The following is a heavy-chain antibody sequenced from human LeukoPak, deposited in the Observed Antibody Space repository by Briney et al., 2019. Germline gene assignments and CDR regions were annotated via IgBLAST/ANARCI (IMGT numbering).Heavy chain of an antibody. V-gene: IGHV4-4*07. CDR2: IYTSGST. J-gene: IGHJ4*02. D-gene: IGHD6-19*01. CDR1: GGSISSYY. Sequence: SETLSLTCTVSGGSISSYYWSWIRQPAGKGLEWIGRIYTSGSTNYNPSLKSRVTISIDTSKNEFSLKLSSVTAADTAVYYCARDSSTWYGGPYCFDHWGQGILVTVFS. CDR3: ARDSSTWYGGPYCFDH.